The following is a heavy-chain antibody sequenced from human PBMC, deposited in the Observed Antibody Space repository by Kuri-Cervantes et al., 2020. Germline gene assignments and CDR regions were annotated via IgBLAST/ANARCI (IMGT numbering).Heavy chain of an antibody. J-gene: IGHJ6*03. CDR3: AKGLGFYYYYMEV. D-gene: IGHD3-3*01. CDR2: IKHDGSQE. CDR1: GFTFNTYW. Sequence: GESLKISCAASGFTFNTYWMSWVRQAPGKGLEWVANIKHDGSQEFYVDSVKGRFTISRDNAKNSLYLQMNSLRAEDTALYYCAKGLGFYYYYMEVWGKGTTVTVSS. V-gene: IGHV3-7*03.